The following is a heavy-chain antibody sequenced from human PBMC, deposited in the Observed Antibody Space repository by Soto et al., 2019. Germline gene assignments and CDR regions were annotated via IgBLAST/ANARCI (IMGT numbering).Heavy chain of an antibody. Sequence: QITLKESGPTLVKPTQTLTLTCTFSGFSLSTYGVGVGWIRQPPGKALEWLAFIYWDDDKRYSPSLKSRVTITKDTSKNQVVLTMINMDPVDTATYYCAHGYTGSGWFQNWIDPWGQGTLVTVSS. CDR2: IYWDDDK. CDR3: AHGYTGSGWFQNWIDP. D-gene: IGHD6-19*01. CDR1: GFSLSTYGVG. V-gene: IGHV2-5*02. J-gene: IGHJ5*02.